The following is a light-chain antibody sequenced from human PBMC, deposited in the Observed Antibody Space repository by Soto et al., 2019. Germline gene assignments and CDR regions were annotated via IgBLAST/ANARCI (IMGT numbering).Light chain of an antibody. J-gene: IGLJ1*01. CDR1: SSDVGGYNY. CDR3: SSYTSSSTSTV. Sequence: QSVLTQPASVSGSPGQSIIISCTGTSSDVGGYNYVSWYQQHPGKAPKLMIYDVSNRPSGVSNRFSGSKSGNTASLTISGLQAEDEADYYCSSYTSSSTSTVFGTGTKVTVL. V-gene: IGLV2-14*01. CDR2: DVS.